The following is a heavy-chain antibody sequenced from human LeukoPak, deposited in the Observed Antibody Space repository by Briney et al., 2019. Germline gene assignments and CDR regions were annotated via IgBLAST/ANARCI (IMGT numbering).Heavy chain of an antibody. J-gene: IGHJ5*02. CDR3: ARVPYFRVVRGVIRRNWFDP. V-gene: IGHV1-8*01. CDR2: MNPNSGNT. Sequence: ASVKVSCKASGYTFTSYDINWVRQATGQGLEWMGWMNPNSGNTGYAQKFQGRVTMTRNTSISTAYMELSSLRSEDTAVYYCARVPYFRVVRGVIRRNWFDPWGQGTLVTVSS. D-gene: IGHD3-10*01. CDR1: GYTFTSYD.